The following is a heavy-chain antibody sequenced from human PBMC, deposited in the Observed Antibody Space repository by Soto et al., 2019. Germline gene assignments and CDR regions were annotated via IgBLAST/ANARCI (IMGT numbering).Heavy chain of an antibody. J-gene: IGHJ5*02. CDR3: VYLDP. CDR2: IYYTGAT. D-gene: IGHD2-8*01. CDR1: GGSITNYY. V-gene: IGHV4-59*08. Sequence: PSETLSLTCTVSGGSITNYYWSWIRQPPGKGLELIGYIYYTGATNYNPSLKSRVTILVDTSKNQFSLELNSVTAADTAIYYLVYLDPWGQGTLVTVSS.